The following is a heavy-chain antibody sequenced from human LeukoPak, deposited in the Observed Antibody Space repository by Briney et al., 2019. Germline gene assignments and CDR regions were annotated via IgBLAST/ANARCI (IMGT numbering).Heavy chain of an antibody. D-gene: IGHD4-17*01. V-gene: IGHV1-69*05. CDR1: GGTFSSYA. J-gene: IGHJ4*02. CDR3: AKGFKTYGELSFDY. CDR2: IIPIFGTA. Sequence: ASVKVSCKASGGTFSSYAISWVRQAPGQGLEWMGGIIPIFGTANYAQKFQGRVTITTDESTSTAYMELSSLRSEDAAVYYSAKGFKTYGELSFDYWGQGTLVTVSS.